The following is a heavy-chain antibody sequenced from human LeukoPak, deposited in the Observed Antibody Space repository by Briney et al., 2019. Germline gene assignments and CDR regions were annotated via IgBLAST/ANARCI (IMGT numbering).Heavy chain of an antibody. D-gene: IGHD1-26*01. Sequence: PGGSLRLSCTVSGFTVSSNSMSWVRQAPGKGLEWVSFIYSGGNTHYSDSVKGRFTISRDNSKNTLYLQMNSLRAEDTAVYYCAKVGSGSYFRGCYFDYWGQGTLVTVSS. V-gene: IGHV3-53*01. CDR3: AKVGSGSYFRGCYFDY. CDR2: IYSGGNT. CDR1: GFTVSSNS. J-gene: IGHJ4*02.